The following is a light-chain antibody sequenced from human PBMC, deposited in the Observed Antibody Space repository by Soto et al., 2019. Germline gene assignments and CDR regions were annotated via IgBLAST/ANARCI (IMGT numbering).Light chain of an antibody. CDR2: DAS. J-gene: IGKJ4*01. V-gene: IGKV3-15*01. CDR1: QSAISN. CDR3: HQYYKLLLT. Sequence: EIVLSQSAGTLSLTQGERATLSCMASQSAISNLAWYQQKPGQTPRLLIYDASTRATDIPARFSGSGSGTDFTLTISSLLSEDFAVYYCHQYYKLLLTFGGGTNVDNK.